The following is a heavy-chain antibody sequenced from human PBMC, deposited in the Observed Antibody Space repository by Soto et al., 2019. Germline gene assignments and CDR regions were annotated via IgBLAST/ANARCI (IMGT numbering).Heavy chain of an antibody. J-gene: IGHJ5*02. V-gene: IGHV4-4*07. Sequence: PSETLSLTCTVSVGSISSYYWSWIRQPAGKGLEWIGRIYTSGSTNYNPSLKSRVTMSVDTYKNQFSLKLSSVTAADTAVYYCARRASWHRVDLWGQGILVTVSS. CDR3: ARRASWHRVDL. D-gene: IGHD1-26*01. CDR1: VGSISSYY. CDR2: IYTSGST.